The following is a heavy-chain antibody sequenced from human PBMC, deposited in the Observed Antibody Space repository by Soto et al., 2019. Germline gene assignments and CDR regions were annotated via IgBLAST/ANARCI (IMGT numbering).Heavy chain of an antibody. J-gene: IGHJ4*02. V-gene: IGHV1-3*05. CDR1: RYTFTCYA. D-gene: IGHD6-19*01. CDR3: ARAVAVPADFDY. CDR2: INAGNGNT. Sequence: QVQLVQSGAEEKKPGASGKVSCKASRYTFTCYAMHWVRQAPGQRLEWTGWINAGNGNTKYSQKFQGRVTTSRDTSASTAYMELSSLGSEDTAVYYCARAVAVPADFDYWGQGTLVTVSS.